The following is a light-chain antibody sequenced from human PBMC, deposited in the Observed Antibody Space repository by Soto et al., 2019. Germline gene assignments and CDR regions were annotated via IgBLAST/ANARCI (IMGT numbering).Light chain of an antibody. J-gene: IGLJ2*01. CDR3: ATGDASLTGEV. V-gene: IGLV1-51*01. CDR1: SSDIGNNY. CDR2: DNN. Sequence: QSVLTQPPSVSAAPGQKVTISCSGSSSDIGNNYVSWYQQLPGTAPKLLIYDNNKRPSGIPDRFSGSKSGTSGTLDITGLQTGDEADYYCATGDASLTGEVFGGGTQLTVL.